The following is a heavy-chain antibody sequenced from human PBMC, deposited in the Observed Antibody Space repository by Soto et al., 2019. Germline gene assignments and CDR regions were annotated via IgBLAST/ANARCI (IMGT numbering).Heavy chain of an antibody. Sequence: SETLSLTCTVSGDSISRGFYYWSWIRQHPGKGLEWIGNIYHTGSTDFNPSLKSRLTMSVDTSKNQFSLRLTSVTAADTAVYYCARDLRGYSRYDYLDYWGQGIPVTVSS. CDR2: IYHTGST. D-gene: IGHD5-12*01. V-gene: IGHV4-31*03. CDR1: GDSISRGFYY. CDR3: ARDLRGYSRYDYLDY. J-gene: IGHJ4*02.